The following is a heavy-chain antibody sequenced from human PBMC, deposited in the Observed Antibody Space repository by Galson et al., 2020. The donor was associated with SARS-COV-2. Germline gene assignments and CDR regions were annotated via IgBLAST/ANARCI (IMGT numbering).Heavy chain of an antibody. J-gene: IGHJ4*02. CDR2: IYRDGFT. CDR3: ASTQLPIGGGLFPSLNY. D-gene: IGHD3-16*01. CDR1: DSIVSSYY. Sequence: GGSLRLSCVVSDSIVSSYYKTWIRQAPGKGLEWVSLIYRDGFTSYGDSVKGRFTMWRDSSENTVYLQMNSLRVEDTAVYFCASTQLPIGGGLFPSLNYWGQGTLVTVSS. V-gene: IGHV3-53*01.